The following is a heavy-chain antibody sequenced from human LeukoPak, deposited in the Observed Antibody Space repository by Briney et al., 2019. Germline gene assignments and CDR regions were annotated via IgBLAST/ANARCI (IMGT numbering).Heavy chain of an antibody. D-gene: IGHD6-19*01. CDR1: GGSFSGYY. V-gene: IGHV4-34*01. Sequence: KPSETLSLTCAVYGGSFSGYYWSWIRQPPGKGLEWIGEINHSGSTNYNPSLKSRVTISVDTSKNQFSLKLSSVTAADTAVYYCARNPYSSGPEHYNWFDPWGQGTLVTVSS. CDR2: INHSGST. CDR3: ARNPYSSGPEHYNWFDP. J-gene: IGHJ5*02.